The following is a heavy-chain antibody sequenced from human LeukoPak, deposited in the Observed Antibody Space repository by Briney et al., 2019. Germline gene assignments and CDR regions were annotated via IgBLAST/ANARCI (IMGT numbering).Heavy chain of an antibody. J-gene: IGHJ6*03. CDR3: ARGIGIVGATHYYYYYYMDV. CDR2: INPNSGGT. D-gene: IGHD1-26*01. Sequence: ASVKVSCKASGYTFSGYYMHWVRQAPGQGLEWMGWINPNSGGTNYAQKFQGRVTMTRDTSISTAYMELSRLRSDDTAVYYCARGIGIVGATHYYYYYYMDVWGKGTTVTVSS. CDR1: GYTFSGYY. V-gene: IGHV1-2*02.